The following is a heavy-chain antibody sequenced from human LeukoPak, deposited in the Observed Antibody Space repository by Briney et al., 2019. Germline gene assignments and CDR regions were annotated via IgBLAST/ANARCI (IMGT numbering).Heavy chain of an antibody. CDR3: ARDGRLYSSGQVVWFDP. CDR1: GGSIGASINSPNW. J-gene: IGHJ5*02. V-gene: IGHV4-4*02. Sequence: SETLSLTCAVSGGSIGASINSPNWWSWVRQPPGKGLEWIGEIFHSGSTNYNPSLKSRVTMSVDRSKNQFSLNLTSVTAADTAVYFCARDGRLYSSGQVVWFDPWGQGTLVTVSS. D-gene: IGHD6-19*01. CDR2: IFHSGST.